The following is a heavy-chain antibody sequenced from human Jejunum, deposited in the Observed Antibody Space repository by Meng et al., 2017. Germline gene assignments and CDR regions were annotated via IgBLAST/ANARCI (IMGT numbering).Heavy chain of an antibody. CDR2: VNRKGTT. CDR3: ARPLGYNGVNLGFFQH. V-gene: IGHV4-34*01. CDR1: GASIGGYF. J-gene: IGHJ1*01. Sequence: QVQLQQWGAGQLKPSETLPLTCAVYGASIGGYFWSWIRQTPGKEPEWIGEVNRKGTTNYNPSLEGRVSISVDTSKNQFSLTLNSVTAADTAVYYCARPLGYNGVNLGFFQHWGQGTLVTVSS. D-gene: IGHD5-12*01.